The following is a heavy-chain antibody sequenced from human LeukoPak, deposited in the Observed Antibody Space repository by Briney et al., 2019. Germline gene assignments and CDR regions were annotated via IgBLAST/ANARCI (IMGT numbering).Heavy chain of an antibody. Sequence: GGSLRLSCAAPGFTFSSYGMHWVRQAPGKGLEWVSAISGSGGSTYYADSVKGRFTISRDNSKNTLYLQMNSLRAEDTAVYYCAKGDMITFGGVDYWGQGTLVTVSS. V-gene: IGHV3-23*01. J-gene: IGHJ4*02. D-gene: IGHD3-16*01. CDR2: ISGSGGST. CDR3: AKGDMITFGGVDY. CDR1: GFTFSSYG.